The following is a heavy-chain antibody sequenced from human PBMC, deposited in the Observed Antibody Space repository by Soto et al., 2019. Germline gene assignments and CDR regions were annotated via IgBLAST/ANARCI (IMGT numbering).Heavy chain of an antibody. CDR2: IYYSGRT. D-gene: IGHD1-1*01. CDR3: ARDLAPERLWFDP. V-gene: IGHV4-61*01. CDR1: GGSVSSGSYY. J-gene: IGHJ5*02. Sequence: QVQLQESGPGLVKPSETLSLTCTVSGGSVSSGSYYWSWIRQPPGKGLEWIGYIYYSGRTNYNPSLKSRVTISVDMSKNQFSLKLSSLTAADTAVYYCARDLAPERLWFDPWGQGTLVTVSS.